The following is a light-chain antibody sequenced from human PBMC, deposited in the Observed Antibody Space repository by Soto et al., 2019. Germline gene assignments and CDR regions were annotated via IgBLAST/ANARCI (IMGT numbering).Light chain of an antibody. CDR3: SSYTSSTHVV. CDR1: SSDVGGYNY. V-gene: IGLV2-14*01. Sequence: QSALTQPASVSGSPGQSITISCTGTSSDVGGYNYVSWYQHHPGKPPKLMIYDVSNRPSGVSNRFSGSKSGNTASLTISGLQAEDEADYYCSSYTSSTHVVFGAGTKVTVL. CDR2: DVS. J-gene: IGLJ2*01.